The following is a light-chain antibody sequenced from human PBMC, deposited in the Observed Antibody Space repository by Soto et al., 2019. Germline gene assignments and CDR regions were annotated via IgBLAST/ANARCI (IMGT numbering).Light chain of an antibody. V-gene: IGKV1-5*01. J-gene: IGKJ1*01. CDR2: DAS. Sequence: GHEVRIPVRASQSISSWLAWYQQKPGKAPDLLISDASRLESGVPSRFSGGGSGTDFTLTISRLEPEDFAVYYCQQYGSLGTFGQGTRVDNK. CDR3: QQYGSLGT. CDR1: QSISSW.